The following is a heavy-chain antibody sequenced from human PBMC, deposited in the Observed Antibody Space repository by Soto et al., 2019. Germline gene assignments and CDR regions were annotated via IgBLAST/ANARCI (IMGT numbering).Heavy chain of an antibody. J-gene: IGHJ4*02. D-gene: IGHD2-2*01. CDR2: IYPGDSDT. V-gene: IGHV5-51*01. CDR3: SSIILANIVVVPAAIDY. Sequence: GESLKISCKGSGYSFTSYWIGWVRQMPGKGLEWMGIIYPGDSDTRYSPSFQGQVTISADKSISTAYLQWSSLKASDTAIYYCSSIILANIVVVPAAIDYWGQGTL. CDR1: GYSFTSYW.